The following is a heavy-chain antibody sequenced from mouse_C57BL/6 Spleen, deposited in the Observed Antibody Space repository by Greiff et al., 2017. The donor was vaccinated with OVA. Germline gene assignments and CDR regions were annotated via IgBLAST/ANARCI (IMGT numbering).Heavy chain of an antibody. Sequence: EVKLVASGGGLVKPGGSLKLSCAASGFTFSSYAMSWVRQTPEKRLEWVATISDGGSYTYYPDNVKGRFTISRDNAKNNLYLQMSHLKSEDTAMYYCARDLVTTGFAYWGQGTLVTVSA. D-gene: IGHD2-2*01. CDR3: ARDLVTTGFAY. V-gene: IGHV5-4*01. CDR2: ISDGGSYT. J-gene: IGHJ3*01. CDR1: GFTFSSYA.